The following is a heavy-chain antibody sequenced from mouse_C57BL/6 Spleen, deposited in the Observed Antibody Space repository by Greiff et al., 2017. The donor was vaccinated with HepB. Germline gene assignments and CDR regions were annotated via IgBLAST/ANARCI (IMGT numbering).Heavy chain of an antibody. J-gene: IGHJ4*01. Sequence: VKLMESGAELMKPGASVKLSCKATGYTFTGYWIEWVKQRPGHGLEWIGEILPGSGSTNYNEKFKGKATFTADTSSNTAYMQLSSLTTEDSAIYYCARLGLLYYYGSSLYAMDYWGQGTSVTVSS. CDR2: ILPGSGST. V-gene: IGHV1-9*01. D-gene: IGHD1-1*01. CDR3: ARLGLLYYYGSSLYAMDY. CDR1: GYTFTGYW.